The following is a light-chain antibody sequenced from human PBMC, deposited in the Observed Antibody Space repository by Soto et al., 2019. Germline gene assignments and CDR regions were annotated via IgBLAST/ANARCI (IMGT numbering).Light chain of an antibody. Sequence: QSALTQPASVSGSPGQSITISCTGTSNDIGGYNFVSWYQQRPGKAPKHMIYDVSDRPSGVSNRFSGSKSGNTASLTISGLQAEDESDYYCSSYRSITTSYVFGTGTKLTVL. V-gene: IGLV2-14*01. CDR2: DVS. CDR3: SSYRSITTSYV. J-gene: IGLJ1*01. CDR1: SNDIGGYNF.